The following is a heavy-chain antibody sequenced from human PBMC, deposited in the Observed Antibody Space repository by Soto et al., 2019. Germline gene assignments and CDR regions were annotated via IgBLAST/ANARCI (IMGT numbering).Heavy chain of an antibody. Sequence: PGGSLRLSCAASGFTFSDYYMSWIRQAPGKGLEWVSYISSSGSTIYYADSVKGRFTISRDNAKNPLYLQMNSLSAEDTAVYFCVIDALVVVAATLIPGWFAPWGQGTLVPVSS. V-gene: IGHV3-11*01. D-gene: IGHD2-15*01. CDR1: GFTFSDYY. CDR2: ISSSGSTI. CDR3: VIDALVVVAATLIPGWFAP. J-gene: IGHJ5*02.